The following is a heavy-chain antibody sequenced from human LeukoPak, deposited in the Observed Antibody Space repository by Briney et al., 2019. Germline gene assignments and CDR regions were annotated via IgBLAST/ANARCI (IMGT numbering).Heavy chain of an antibody. CDR2: INHSGST. CDR1: GGSFSGYY. D-gene: IGHD3-10*01. Sequence: SETLSLTCAVYGGSFSGYYWSWIRQPPGKGLEWIGEINHSGSTNYNPSLKSRVAISVDTSKNQFSLKLSSVTAADTAVYYCARMGRHGSGSYGTGVDYWGQGTLVTVSS. CDR3: ARMGRHGSGSYGTGVDY. V-gene: IGHV4-34*01. J-gene: IGHJ4*02.